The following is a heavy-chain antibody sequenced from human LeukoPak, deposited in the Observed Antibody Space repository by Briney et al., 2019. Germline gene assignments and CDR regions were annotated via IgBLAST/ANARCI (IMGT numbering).Heavy chain of an antibody. CDR2: IRSKTYGGTT. V-gene: IGHV3-49*03. Sequence: GGSLRLSCTASGFTFGDYAMSWFRQAPGKGLEWVAFIRSKTYGGTTEYAASVKGRFTISRDDSKSIAYLQMNSLKTEDTAVYYCTRETRWNFDYWGQGTLVTVSS. CDR3: TRETRWNFDY. J-gene: IGHJ4*02. CDR1: GFTFGDYA. D-gene: IGHD5-24*01.